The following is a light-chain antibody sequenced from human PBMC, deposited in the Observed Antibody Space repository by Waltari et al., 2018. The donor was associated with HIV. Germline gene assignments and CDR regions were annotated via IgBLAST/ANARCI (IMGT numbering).Light chain of an antibody. CDR1: ESIHNH. J-gene: IGKJ4*01. Sequence: MTQSPSSLSASVGDRVTITCRASESIHNHFNWYQVEPGEAPKLLIFAAFSLQSGVPSRFRGSGSGTDFALSINGLQPEDFATYFCQQSHSTPLSFGGGTKVEI. CDR2: AAF. CDR3: QQSHSTPLS. V-gene: IGKV1-39*01.